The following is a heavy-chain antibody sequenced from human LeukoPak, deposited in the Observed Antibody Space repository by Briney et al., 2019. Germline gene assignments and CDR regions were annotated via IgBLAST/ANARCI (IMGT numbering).Heavy chain of an antibody. Sequence: SETLSLTCTVSGGSISSYYWSRIRQPPGKGLEWIGYIYYSGSTNYNPSLKSRVTISVDTSKNQFSLKLSSVTAADTAVYYCARFSRKWFGELLHMDVWGQGTTVTVSS. CDR1: GGSISSYY. CDR2: IYYSGST. CDR3: ARFSRKWFGELLHMDV. J-gene: IGHJ6*02. V-gene: IGHV4-59*08. D-gene: IGHD3-10*01.